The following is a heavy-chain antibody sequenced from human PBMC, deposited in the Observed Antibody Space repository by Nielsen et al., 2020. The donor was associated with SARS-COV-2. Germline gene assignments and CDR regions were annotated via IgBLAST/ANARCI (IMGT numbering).Heavy chain of an antibody. V-gene: IGHV4-59*08. J-gene: IGHJ6*03. CDR1: DASISTNY. CDR2: INSNRNT. CDR3: ARALTDSAWRGVYYVDV. Sequence: WGILTSTFTAPDASISTNYWTWTRKPQGKGLEGIRYINSNRNTNYKPSLKSLVAMSLDTSNNHFSLRLSSVTAADTATYYCARALTDSAWRGVYYVDVWGTGTTVTVSS. D-gene: IGHD2-21*02.